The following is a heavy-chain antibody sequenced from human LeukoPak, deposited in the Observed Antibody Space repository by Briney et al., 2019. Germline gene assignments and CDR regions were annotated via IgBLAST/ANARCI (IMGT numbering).Heavy chain of an antibody. V-gene: IGHV3-73*01. CDR2: IRSKTNSYAT. Sequence: GGSLRLSCAASGFTFNGSAMHWVRQASGKGLEWVGPIRSKTNSYATAYAASVKGRFTISRDDSKSTAYLQMNSLKTEDTAVYYCTRTVTYYYDSSGTMDYYYYMDVWGKGTTVTVSS. J-gene: IGHJ6*03. CDR1: GFTFNGSA. CDR3: TRTVTYYYDSSGTMDYYYYMDV. D-gene: IGHD3-22*01.